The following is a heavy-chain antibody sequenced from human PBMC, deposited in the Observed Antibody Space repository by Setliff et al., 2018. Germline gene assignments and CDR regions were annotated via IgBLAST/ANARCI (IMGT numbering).Heavy chain of an antibody. J-gene: IGHJ4*02. CDR2: INLNTGNI. V-gene: IGHV1-18*01. Sequence: SVKVSCKASGYIFTSYGISWVRQAPEQGLEWMGRINLNTGNIFYAQEFQGRVTLTRDTSTSTAYMELTGLRYDDTAIYYCARDPLGLEDITLFDYWGQGTLVTVSS. CDR1: GYIFTSYG. CDR3: ARDPLGLEDITLFDY. D-gene: IGHD3-16*01.